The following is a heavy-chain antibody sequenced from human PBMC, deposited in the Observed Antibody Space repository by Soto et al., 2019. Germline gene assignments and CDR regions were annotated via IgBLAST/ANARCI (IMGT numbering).Heavy chain of an antibody. J-gene: IGHJ4*02. Sequence: GGSLRLSCAASGFTFSSYAMSWVRQAPGKGLEWVSAISGSGGSTYYADSVKGRFTISRDNSKNTLYLQMNSLRAEDTAVYYCAKDGDITGDSACFDYWGQGTLVTVSS. CDR2: ISGSGGST. CDR3: AKDGDITGDSACFDY. V-gene: IGHV3-23*01. D-gene: IGHD7-27*01. CDR1: GFTFSSYA.